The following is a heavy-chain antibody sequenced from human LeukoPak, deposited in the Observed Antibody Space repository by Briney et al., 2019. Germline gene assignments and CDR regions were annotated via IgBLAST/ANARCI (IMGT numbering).Heavy chain of an antibody. CDR3: AREQNYYDSSGYPTLYWYFDL. V-gene: IGHV4-4*07. D-gene: IGHD3-22*01. CDR1: GGSISSYY. J-gene: IGHJ2*01. Sequence: SETLSLTCTVSGGSISSYYWSWIRQPAGKGLEWIGRIYTSGSTNYNPSLKSRVTMSVDTSKNQFSLKLSSVTAADTAVYYCAREQNYYDSSGYPTLYWYFDLWGRGTLVTVSS. CDR2: IYTSGST.